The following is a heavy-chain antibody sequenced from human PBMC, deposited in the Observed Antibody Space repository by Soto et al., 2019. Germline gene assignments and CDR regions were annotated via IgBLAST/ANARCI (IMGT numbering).Heavy chain of an antibody. Sequence: GGSLRLSCAASGFTFSSYAMSWVRQAPGKGLEWVSAIRGSGGSTYYADSGKGRFTISRDNSKNTLYLQMNSLRAEDTAVYYCAKVADSSAHPPSYIYMDGWGKGTTVTV. CDR3: AKVADSSAHPPSYIYMDG. D-gene: IGHD6-25*01. V-gene: IGHV3-23*01. CDR1: GFTFSSYA. CDR2: IRGSGGST. J-gene: IGHJ6*03.